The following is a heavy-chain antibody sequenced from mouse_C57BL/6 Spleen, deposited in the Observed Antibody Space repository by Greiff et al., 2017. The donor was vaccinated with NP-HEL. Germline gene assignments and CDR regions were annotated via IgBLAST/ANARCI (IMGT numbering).Heavy chain of an antibody. Sequence: EVHLVESGGDLVKPGGSLKLSCAASGFTFSDYGMHWVRQAPEKGLEWVAYISSGSSTIYYADTVKGRFTISRDNAKNTLFLQMTSLRSEDTAMYYCARRIYYDYEGYAMDYWGQGTSVTVSS. CDR1: GFTFSDYG. V-gene: IGHV5-17*01. J-gene: IGHJ4*01. CDR2: ISSGSSTI. CDR3: ARRIYYDYEGYAMDY. D-gene: IGHD2-4*01.